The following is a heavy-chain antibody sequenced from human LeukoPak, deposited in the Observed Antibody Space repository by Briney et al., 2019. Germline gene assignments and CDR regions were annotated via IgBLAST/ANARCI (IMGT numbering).Heavy chain of an antibody. V-gene: IGHV4-61*02. CDR1: GDSISSGDYY. Sequence: SETLSLTCTVSGDSISSGDYYWSWIRQPAGKGLEWIGRISSSGSTNYNPSLKSRVTISVDTSKNQFSLKLSSVTAADTAVYYCARHLGYYDSSGYYHDYWGQGTLVTVSS. CDR2: ISSSGST. D-gene: IGHD3-22*01. J-gene: IGHJ4*02. CDR3: ARHLGYYDSSGYYHDY.